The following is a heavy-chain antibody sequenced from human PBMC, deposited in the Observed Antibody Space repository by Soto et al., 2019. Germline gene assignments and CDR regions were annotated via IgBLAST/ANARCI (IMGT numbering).Heavy chain of an antibody. V-gene: IGHV1-2*02. D-gene: IGHD5-12*01. Sequence: QVQLVQSGAEVKKPGASVTVSCKASGYRFRDYYLHWVRQAPGQGPEWMGWMNPNSGGTKDAQKFKGRVTMTRDTSVRTAFMELNWLKSDDTAVYYCARESGEATATLDYYYFYMDVWGIGTTVTVSS. CDR3: ARESGEATATLDYYYFYMDV. CDR2: MNPNSGGT. CDR1: GYRFRDYY. J-gene: IGHJ6*03.